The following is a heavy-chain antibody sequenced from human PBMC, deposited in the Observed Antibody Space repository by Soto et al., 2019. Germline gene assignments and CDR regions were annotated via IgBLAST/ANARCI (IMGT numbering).Heavy chain of an antibody. CDR2: IYYSGST. V-gene: IGHV4-39*01. CDR1: GGSISSSSYY. J-gene: IGHJ4*02. CDR3: ARLEEDILTGLLYSFDC. Sequence: TLSLTCTVSGGSISSSSYYWGWIRQPPGKGLEWIGSIYYSGSTYYNPSLKSRVTISIDTSKNQFSLKLSSVTAADTAVYYCARLEEDILTGLLYSFDCWGKGTLGTVSS. D-gene: IGHD3-9*01.